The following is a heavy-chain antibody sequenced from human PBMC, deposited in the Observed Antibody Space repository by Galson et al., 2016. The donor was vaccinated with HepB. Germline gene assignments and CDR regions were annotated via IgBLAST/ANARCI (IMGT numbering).Heavy chain of an antibody. CDR3: AREPSHSGTISEGFDY. Sequence: SVKVSCKASGYTFTNDYLHWVRQAPGQGLEWMGIINPNGGSTTYAQTFQGRVTMTRDTSTSTVYMELSSLKSEDTAVYYCAREPSHSGTISEGFDYWGQGTLVTVSS. CDR2: INPNGGST. J-gene: IGHJ4*02. V-gene: IGHV1-46*01. CDR1: GYTFTNDY. D-gene: IGHD4/OR15-4a*01.